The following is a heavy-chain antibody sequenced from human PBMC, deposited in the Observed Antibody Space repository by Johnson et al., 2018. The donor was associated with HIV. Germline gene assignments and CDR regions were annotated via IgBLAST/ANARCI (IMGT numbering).Heavy chain of an antibody. Sequence: QVQLVESGGGVVQPGRSLRLSCAASGFTFSSYGMHWVRQAPDKGLEWVAVISYDGSNKYYADSVKGRFTISRDNSKNTLYLQMNSLRVEDTAVYYCARDLGWLQSGDAFDIWGQGTMVTVSS. D-gene: IGHD5-24*01. CDR2: ISYDGSNK. CDR1: GFTFSSYG. CDR3: ARDLGWLQSGDAFDI. J-gene: IGHJ3*02. V-gene: IGHV3-30*03.